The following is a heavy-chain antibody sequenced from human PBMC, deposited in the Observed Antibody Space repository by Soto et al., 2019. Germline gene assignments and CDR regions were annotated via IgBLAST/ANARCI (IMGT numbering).Heavy chain of an antibody. J-gene: IGHJ4*02. D-gene: IGHD6-6*01. CDR3: ARIAAIEI. CDR1: GFTFTNYA. V-gene: IGHV3-23*01. Sequence: PGGSLRLSCAVSGFTFTNYAMSWVRQVPGKGPEWVSTISASGGATYYADSVGGRFTISRDNSKDTLNLQINSLRAEDTAVYYCARIAAIEIWGQGTLVTVSS. CDR2: ISASGGAT.